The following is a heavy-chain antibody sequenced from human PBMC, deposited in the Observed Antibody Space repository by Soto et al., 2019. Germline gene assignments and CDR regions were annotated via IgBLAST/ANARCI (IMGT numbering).Heavy chain of an antibody. CDR2: IYHSGST. Sequence: PSETLSLTCAVSGGSISSGGYSWSWIRQPPGKGLEWIGYIYHSGSTYYNPSLKSRVTISVDRSKNQFSLKLSSVTAADTAVYYCAREEISPSNWFDPWGQGTLVTVSS. CDR1: GGSISSGGYS. V-gene: IGHV4-30-2*01. CDR3: AREEISPSNWFDP. J-gene: IGHJ5*02.